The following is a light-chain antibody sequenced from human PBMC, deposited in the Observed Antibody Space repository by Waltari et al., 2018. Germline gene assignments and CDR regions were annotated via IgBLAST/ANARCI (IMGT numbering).Light chain of an antibody. J-gene: IGLJ3*02. V-gene: IGLV2-14*01. CDR2: EVS. Sequence: QSALTQPASVSGSPGQSITISCTGTSSDIGGYNFFSWYQQHPGKAPHLMIYEVSYRPSGISNRFSGSKSGNTASLTISGLQADDEADYYCSSYVSTDTVLFGGGTKLTVL. CDR3: SSYVSTDTVL. CDR1: SSDIGGYNF.